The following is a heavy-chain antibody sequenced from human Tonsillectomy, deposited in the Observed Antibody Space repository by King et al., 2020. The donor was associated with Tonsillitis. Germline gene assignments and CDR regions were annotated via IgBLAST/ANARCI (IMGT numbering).Heavy chain of an antibody. J-gene: IGHJ4*02. CDR2: INLSGGST. V-gene: IGHV1-46*03. CDR1: GSTFFNYY. Sequence: VQLVQSGAEVKKPGASVKASCKAAGSTFFNYYMHWVRQAPGQGLEWMGMINLSGGSTSYAQNFQGRVTMTRDTSTSTVYMEMSSLRSDDTAVYYCALNAKGGSDHLDYWGQGTLVTVSS. CDR3: ALNAKGGSDHLDY. D-gene: IGHD2-21*01.